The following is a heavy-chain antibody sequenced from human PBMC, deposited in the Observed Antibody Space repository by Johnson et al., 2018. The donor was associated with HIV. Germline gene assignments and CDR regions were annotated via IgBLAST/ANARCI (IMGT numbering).Heavy chain of an antibody. J-gene: IGHJ3*02. D-gene: IGHD2-15*01. CDR3: AGGAVCGGGRGCGFGAFDI. Sequence: VQLVESGGGVVRTGESVRLSCAASGLTFSSYWMTWVRQAQGRGLEWVGNINQGGREKYYADSVKGRFTITSVNDRNSACLQSNSLRAEATAVYYCAGGAVCGGGRGCGFGAFDIWGQGPMVTVSS. CDR2: INQGGREK. CDR1: GLTFSSYW. V-gene: IGHV3-7*01.